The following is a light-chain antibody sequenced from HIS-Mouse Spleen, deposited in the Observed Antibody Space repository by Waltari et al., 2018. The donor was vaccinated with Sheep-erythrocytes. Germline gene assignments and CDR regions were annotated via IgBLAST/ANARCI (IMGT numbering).Light chain of an antibody. Sequence: QSALTQPASVSGSPGQSIPISCTGTSSAFGSYNLVSWYQQHPGKAPKPMLYEGSKRPSGVSNRFSGSKSGNTASLTISGLQAEDEADYYCCSYAGSSTPWVFGGGTKLTVL. CDR3: CSYAGSSTPWV. J-gene: IGLJ3*02. CDR1: SSAFGSYNL. CDR2: EGS. V-gene: IGLV2-23*01.